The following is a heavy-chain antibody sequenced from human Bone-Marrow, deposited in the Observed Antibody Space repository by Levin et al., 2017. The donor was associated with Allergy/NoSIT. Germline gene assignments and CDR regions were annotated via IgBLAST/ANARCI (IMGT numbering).Heavy chain of an antibody. CDR3: ARDLRRRMARPEYFQH. D-gene: IGHD2-8*01. J-gene: IGHJ1*01. Sequence: MAGGSLRLSCAASGFTFSSYSMNWVRQAPGKGLEWVSSISSSSSYIYYADSVKGRFTISRDNAKNSLYLQMNSLRAEDTAVYYCARDLRRRMARPEYFQHWGQGTLVTVSS. V-gene: IGHV3-21*01. CDR2: ISSSSSYI. CDR1: GFTFSSYS.